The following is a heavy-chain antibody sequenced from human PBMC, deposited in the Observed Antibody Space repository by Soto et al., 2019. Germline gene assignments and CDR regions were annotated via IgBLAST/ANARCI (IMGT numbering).Heavy chain of an antibody. Sequence: SGPTLVNPTQTLTLTCTFSGFSLSTSGMRVSWIRQPPGKALEWLARIDWDDDKFYSTSLKTGLTISKDTSKNQVVLTMTNMDPVDTATYYCARSPPPPYYYDSSGYYHWYFDLWGRGTLVTVSS. CDR3: ARSPPPPYYYDSSGYYHWYFDL. V-gene: IGHV2-70*04. J-gene: IGHJ2*01. CDR2: IDWDDDK. D-gene: IGHD3-22*01. CDR1: GFSLSTSGMR.